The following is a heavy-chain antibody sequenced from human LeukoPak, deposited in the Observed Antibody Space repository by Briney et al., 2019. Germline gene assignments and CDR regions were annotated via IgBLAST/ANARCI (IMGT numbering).Heavy chain of an antibody. CDR2: IIPILGIA. D-gene: IGHD5-12*01. Sequence: SVKVSCEASGGTFSSYAISWVRQAPGQGLEWMGRIIPILGIANYAQKFQGRVTITADKSTSTAYMELSSLRSEDTAVYYCARSYGGYLIDYWGQGTLVTVSS. CDR3: ARSYGGYLIDY. CDR1: GGTFSSYA. J-gene: IGHJ4*02. V-gene: IGHV1-69*04.